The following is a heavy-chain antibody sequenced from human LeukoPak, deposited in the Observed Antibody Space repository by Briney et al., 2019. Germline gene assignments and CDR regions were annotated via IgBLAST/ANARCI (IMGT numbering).Heavy chain of an antibody. Sequence: PGGSLRLSCAASGFTFSSYAMSWVRQAPGKGLEWVSAISGSGGSTYYADSVKGRFTISRDNAKNSLYLQMNSLRAEDTAVYYCARDKGRGYYDSSGYNFDYWGQGTLVTVSS. J-gene: IGHJ4*02. CDR2: ISGSGGST. CDR1: GFTFSSYA. CDR3: ARDKGRGYYDSSGYNFDY. V-gene: IGHV3-23*01. D-gene: IGHD3-22*01.